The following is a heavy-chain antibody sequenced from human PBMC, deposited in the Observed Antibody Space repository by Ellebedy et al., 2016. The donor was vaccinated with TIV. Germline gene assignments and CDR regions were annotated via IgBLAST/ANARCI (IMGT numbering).Heavy chain of an antibody. CDR3: ARYIAVADTYAMDV. CDR1: GYTFTESY. J-gene: IGHJ6*02. V-gene: IGHV1-46*01. CDR2: INPSGGST. D-gene: IGHD6-19*01. Sequence: ASVKVSXXASGYTFTESYINWVRQAPGQGLEWMGIINPSGGSTSYPQKFQGRVTMTRDTSTSTDYMELSSLRSEDTAVYYCARYIAVADTYAMDVWGQGTTVTVSS.